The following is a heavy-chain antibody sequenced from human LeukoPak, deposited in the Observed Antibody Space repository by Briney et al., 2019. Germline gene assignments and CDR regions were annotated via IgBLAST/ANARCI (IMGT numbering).Heavy chain of an antibody. Sequence: GGSLRLSCAASGFTSSNAWMSWVRQAPGKGLEWVGRIKSKIEGGTTDYAAPVKGRFTISRDDSKNTLYLQMNSLKTEDTAVYYCSNWNYGTCDYWGQGTLVTVSS. J-gene: IGHJ4*02. CDR2: IKSKIEGGTT. CDR3: SNWNYGTCDY. D-gene: IGHD1-7*01. V-gene: IGHV3-15*01. CDR1: GFTSSNAW.